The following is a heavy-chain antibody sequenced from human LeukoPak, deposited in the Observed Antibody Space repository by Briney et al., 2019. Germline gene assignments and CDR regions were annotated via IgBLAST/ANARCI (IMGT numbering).Heavy chain of an antibody. D-gene: IGHD5-24*01. J-gene: IGHJ4*02. CDR1: GFTFSTYA. Sequence: GGSLRLSCAASGFTFSTYAMHWVRQAPGEGLEWVAFIGSDGTNKHYGDAVKGRFIISRDNSKNTLYLQMNSLRPEDTAVYYCAKGLRDGSNKYFDSWGQGTLVTVSS. V-gene: IGHV3-30*02. CDR3: AKGLRDGSNKYFDS. CDR2: IGSDGTNK.